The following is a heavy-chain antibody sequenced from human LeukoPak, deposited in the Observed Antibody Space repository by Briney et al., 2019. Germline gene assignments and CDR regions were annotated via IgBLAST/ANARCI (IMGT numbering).Heavy chain of an antibody. CDR3: ARQIRGYSGYFDY. CDR2: ITSSSSYT. J-gene: IGHJ4*02. V-gene: IGHV3-11*03. CDR1: GFTFSDDY. D-gene: IGHD5-18*01. Sequence: GRSLRLSCAASGFTFSDDYMRWIRQRPGQGLEWGSYITSSSSYTNYADSVKGRFTISRDNAKNSLYLQMNSLRAEDTAMYYCARQIRGYSGYFDYWGQGTLVTVSS.